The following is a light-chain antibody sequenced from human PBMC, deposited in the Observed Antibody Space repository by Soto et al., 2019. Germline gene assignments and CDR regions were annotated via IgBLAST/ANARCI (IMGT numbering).Light chain of an antibody. CDR3: SSFTTSNTRQTV. V-gene: IGLV2-14*01. CDR1: SSDVGGYNY. CDR2: DVS. J-gene: IGLJ1*01. Sequence: QSALTQPASVSGSPGQSITISCTGTSSDVGGYNYVSWYQQHPGKAPKFMIYDVSNRPSGVSNRFSGSKSGNTASLTISGLQAEDEAHYYCSSFTTSNTRQTVFGTGTKVTVL.